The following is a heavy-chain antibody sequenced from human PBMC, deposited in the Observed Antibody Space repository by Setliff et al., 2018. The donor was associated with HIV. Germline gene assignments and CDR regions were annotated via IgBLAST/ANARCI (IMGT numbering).Heavy chain of an antibody. V-gene: IGHV1-8*01. J-gene: IGHJ4*02. Sequence: ASVKVSCKASGYSLSTYAISWVRQAPGQGLEWMGWMNPNAGVSGYALKFQARVPMTRDTSISTAYMELSSLTSEETAVYYCARQGDGYGRLEYWGQGTLVTVSS. D-gene: IGHD5-12*01. CDR2: MNPNAGVS. CDR1: GYSLSTYA. CDR3: ARQGDGYGRLEY.